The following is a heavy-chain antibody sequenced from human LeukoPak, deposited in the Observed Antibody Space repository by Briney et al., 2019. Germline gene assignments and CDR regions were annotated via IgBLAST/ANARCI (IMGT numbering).Heavy chain of an antibody. Sequence: GGSLRLSCAASGFTFSSYAMGWVRQAPGKGLEWVSAISASGGSTYYADSVKGRFTISRDNSKNTLYLQMNSLRAEDTAVYYCAKDHSSGWQDKYFQHWGQGTLVAVSS. J-gene: IGHJ1*01. CDR3: AKDHSSGWQDKYFQH. CDR1: GFTFSSYA. V-gene: IGHV3-23*01. D-gene: IGHD6-19*01. CDR2: ISASGGST.